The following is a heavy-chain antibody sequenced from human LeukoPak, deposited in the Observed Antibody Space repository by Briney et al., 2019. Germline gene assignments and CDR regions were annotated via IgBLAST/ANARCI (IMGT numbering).Heavy chain of an antibody. CDR2: IRYDGSNK. Sequence: GGSLRLSCAASGFTFSSYGMHWVRQAPGKGLEWVAFIRYDGSNKYYADSVKGRFTIFRDNSKNTLYLQMNSLRAEDTAVYYCAKVYSYGSGGGYFDYWGQGTLVTVSS. V-gene: IGHV3-30*02. J-gene: IGHJ4*02. D-gene: IGHD5-18*01. CDR1: GFTFSSYG. CDR3: AKVYSYGSGGGYFDY.